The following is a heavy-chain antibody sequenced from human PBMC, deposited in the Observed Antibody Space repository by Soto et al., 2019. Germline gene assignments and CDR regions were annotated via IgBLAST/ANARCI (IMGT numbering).Heavy chain of an antibody. J-gene: IGHJ4*02. CDR1: GYDFTHYW. D-gene: IGHD3-10*01. CDR3: ARAVGYSDASYFYSLGH. V-gene: IGHV5-51*01. CDR2: IYPRHSHT. Sequence: HRESLKISCKGSGYDFTHYWIAWSRQTPGKGLEWMGVIYPRHSHTKYSPSFQGQVTISADKSIDTAYLQGSSLKASDTAIYYCARAVGYSDASYFYSLGHWGQGTLVTVSS.